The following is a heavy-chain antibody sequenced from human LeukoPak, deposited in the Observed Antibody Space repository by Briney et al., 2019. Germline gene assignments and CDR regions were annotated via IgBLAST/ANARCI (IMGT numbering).Heavy chain of an antibody. D-gene: IGHD3-16*02. CDR1: GGSISSYY. V-gene: IGHV4-59*01. CDR2: IYYSGST. Sequence: SETLSLTCTVSGGSISSYYWGWIRQPPGKGLEWIGYIYYSGSTNYNPSLKSRVTISVDTSKNQFSLKLNSVTAADTAVYYCARGARYGYYYGLDVWGQGNTVTVSS. CDR3: ARGARYGYYYGLDV. J-gene: IGHJ6*02.